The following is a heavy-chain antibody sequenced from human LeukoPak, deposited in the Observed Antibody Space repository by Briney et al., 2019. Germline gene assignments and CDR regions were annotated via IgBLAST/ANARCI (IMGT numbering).Heavy chain of an antibody. CDR1: GFNVSSNS. CDR3: ARASVGCSGNSCYASYFDY. D-gene: IGHD2-2*01. CDR2: IYSGGSI. V-gene: IGHV3-53*01. J-gene: IGHJ4*02. Sequence: GGSLRLSCAASGFNVSSNSMTWVRQAPGKGLDWVSIIYSGGSIYYADSVKGRFTISRDNSKNTVFLQMNSLRAEDTAVYYCARASVGCSGNSCYASYFDYWGQGTLVTVSS.